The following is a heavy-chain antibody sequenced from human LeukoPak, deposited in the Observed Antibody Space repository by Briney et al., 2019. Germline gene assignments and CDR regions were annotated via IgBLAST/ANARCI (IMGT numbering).Heavy chain of an antibody. J-gene: IGHJ4*02. D-gene: IGHD1-1*01. CDR2: IYYSGST. CDR3: ARTRVHFDY. V-gene: IGHV4-59*01. Sequence: SETLSLTCTVSGGSISSYYWSWIRQPPGKGLEWIGYIYYSGSTNYNPSLKSRVTISVDTSKNQFSLKLSSVTAADTAVYYCARTRVHFDYWGQGTLVTVSS. CDR1: GGSISSYY.